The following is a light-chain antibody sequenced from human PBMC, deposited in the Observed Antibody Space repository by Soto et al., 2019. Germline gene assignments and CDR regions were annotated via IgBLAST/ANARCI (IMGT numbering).Light chain of an antibody. V-gene: IGKV1-5*01. J-gene: IGKJ1*01. CDR3: QQYNGFSGT. CDR1: QSISTW. CDR2: DAS. Sequence: IQMTQSPSTLSASVGDRVTITCRASQSISTWLAWYQQKPGKAPKLLIYDASSLESGVPSRFSGSGSGTEFTLTISRLRPDDFATYYCQQYNGFSGTFGQGTKVEI.